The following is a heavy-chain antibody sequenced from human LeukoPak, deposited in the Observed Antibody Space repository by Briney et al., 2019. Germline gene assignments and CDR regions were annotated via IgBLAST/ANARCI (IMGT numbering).Heavy chain of an antibody. CDR1: GGSISSYY. Sequence: SETLSLTCTVSGGSISSYYWSWIRQPAGKGLEWIGRIYTSGSTNYNPSLKSRVTMSVDTSKNQFSLKLSSVTAADTAVYYCARDPYYYDSSAPTGAFDIWGQGTMVTVSS. CDR2: IYTSGST. D-gene: IGHD3-22*01. CDR3: ARDPYYYDSSAPTGAFDI. V-gene: IGHV4-4*07. J-gene: IGHJ3*02.